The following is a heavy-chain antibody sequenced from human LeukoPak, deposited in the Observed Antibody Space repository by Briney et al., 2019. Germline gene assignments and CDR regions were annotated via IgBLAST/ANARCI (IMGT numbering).Heavy chain of an antibody. CDR3: ARECATGIAAAGMDY. J-gene: IGHJ4*02. Sequence: SETLSLTCAVYGGSFSGYYWSWIRQPPGKGLEWIGEINHSGSTNYNPSLKSRVTISVDTSKNQFSLKLSSVTAADTALYYCARECATGIAAAGMDYWGQGTLVTVSS. D-gene: IGHD6-13*01. CDR2: INHSGST. CDR1: GGSFSGYY. V-gene: IGHV4-34*01.